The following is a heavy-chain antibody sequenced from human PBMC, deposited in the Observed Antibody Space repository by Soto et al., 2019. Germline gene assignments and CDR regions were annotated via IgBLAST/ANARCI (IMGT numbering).Heavy chain of an antibody. CDR1: GYTRTELS. D-gene: IGHD3-22*01. CDR3: ATVDSSGQYYYYGMDV. J-gene: IGHJ6*02. V-gene: IGHV1-24*01. CDR2: FDPEDGET. Sequence: ASVKVSCKVSGYTRTELSMHWVRQAPGKGLEWMGGFDPEDGETIYAQKFQGRVTMTEDTSTDTAYMELSSLRSEDTAVYYCATVDSSGQYYYYGMDVWGQGTTVTVSS.